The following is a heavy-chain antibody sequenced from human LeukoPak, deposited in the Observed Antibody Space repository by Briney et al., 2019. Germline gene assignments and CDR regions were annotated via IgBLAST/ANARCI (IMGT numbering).Heavy chain of an antibody. V-gene: IGHV3-21*01. D-gene: IGHD6-13*01. CDR2: ISPDARYI. Sequence: GGSPRLSCAASGFTFSRYSMNWVRQAPGKGLEWVSSISPDARYIYYADSLKGRFTVSRDNAKNSLYLQMNSLAVEDTALYYCTTPATGPRAEYSQYWGQGTLVTVSP. CDR3: TTPATGPRAEYSQY. CDR1: GFTFSRYS. J-gene: IGHJ1*01.